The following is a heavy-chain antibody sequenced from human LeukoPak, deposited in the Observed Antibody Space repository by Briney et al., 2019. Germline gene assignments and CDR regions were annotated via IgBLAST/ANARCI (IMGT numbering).Heavy chain of an antibody. CDR3: VRKISSYWVFDY. CDR2: IFYSGST. J-gene: IGHJ4*02. CDR1: RGSISSYY. Sequence: PSETLSLTCPVSRGSISSYYWSWIRQPPGKGLEWIGYIFYSGSTTYNPSLKSRVTISVDTSKNQFSLKLSSMTPADTAVYYCVRKISSYWVFDYWGQGTLVTVSS. D-gene: IGHD2-15*01. V-gene: IGHV4-59*01.